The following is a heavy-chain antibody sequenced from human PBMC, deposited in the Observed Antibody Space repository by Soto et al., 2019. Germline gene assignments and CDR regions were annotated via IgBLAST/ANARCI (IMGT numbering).Heavy chain of an antibody. J-gene: IGHJ5*02. CDR2: ISSSSSYI. Sequence: GGSLRLSCAASGFTFSSYSMNWVRQAPGKGLEWVSSISSSSSYIYYADSVKGRFTISRDNAKNSLYLQMNSLRAEDTAVYYCARATIFGVVLPFDPWGQGTLVTVSS. CDR1: GFTFSSYS. CDR3: ARATIFGVVLPFDP. V-gene: IGHV3-21*01. D-gene: IGHD3-3*01.